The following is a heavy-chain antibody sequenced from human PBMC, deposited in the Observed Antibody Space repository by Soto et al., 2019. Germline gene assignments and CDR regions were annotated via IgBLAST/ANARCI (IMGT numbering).Heavy chain of an antibody. Sequence: GGSLRLSCAASGFTFSSYAMTWVRQAPGKGLEWVSAISGSGGRTYYADSVKGRFTISRDNSKKTLYLQMNSLRAEDTAAYYCAKSGAVVPDYYHYMDVWGKGTTVTVSS. CDR1: GFTFSSYA. D-gene: IGHD2-2*01. J-gene: IGHJ6*03. V-gene: IGHV3-23*01. CDR2: ISGSGGRT. CDR3: AKSGAVVPDYYHYMDV.